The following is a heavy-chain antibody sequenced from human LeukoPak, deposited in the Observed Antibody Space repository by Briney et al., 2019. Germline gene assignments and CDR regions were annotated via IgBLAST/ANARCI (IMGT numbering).Heavy chain of an antibody. J-gene: IGHJ6*03. CDR1: GYSFNSFG. CDR3: ARQILRGSYFYYLDV. V-gene: IGHV3-23*01. CDR2: IHSRGDNT. D-gene: IGHD3-10*01. Sequence: GGSLRLSCAASGYSFNSFGMGWVLQTPGKGLEWVSSIHSRGDNTHYADSLEGRFTISRDTWKNTVYLQMNRLRVEDTATYYCARQILRGSYFYYLDVWGTGTPVTVSS.